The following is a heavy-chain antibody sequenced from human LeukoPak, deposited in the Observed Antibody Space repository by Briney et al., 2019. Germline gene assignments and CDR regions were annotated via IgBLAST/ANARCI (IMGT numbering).Heavy chain of an antibody. CDR2: IYYSGST. J-gene: IGHJ1*01. Sequence: PSETLSLTCTVSGGSVSSGSYYWSWIRQPPGKGLEWIGYIYYSGSTNYNPSLKSLVTISVDTSKNQSSLKLSSVTAADTAVYYCARERLGYCSGGSCYRYFQHWGQGTLVTVSS. D-gene: IGHD2-15*01. V-gene: IGHV4-61*01. CDR3: ARERLGYCSGGSCYRYFQH. CDR1: GGSVSSGSYY.